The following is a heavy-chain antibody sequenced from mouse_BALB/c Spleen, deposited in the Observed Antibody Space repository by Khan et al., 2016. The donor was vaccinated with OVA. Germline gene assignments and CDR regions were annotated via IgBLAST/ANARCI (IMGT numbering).Heavy chain of an antibody. V-gene: IGHV9-1*02. CDR2: INTYTGEP. Sequence: QIQLVQSGPELKKPGETVKISCKASGYTFTNYGMNWVKQAPGKGLKWMGWINTYTGEPTYADDFKGRVAFSLETSASTAYLQINNLKNEDMGTCFGARYGSGDCFDYWGQGTTLTVSS. D-gene: IGHD1-1*01. CDR3: ARYGSGDCFDY. J-gene: IGHJ2*01. CDR1: GYTFTNYG.